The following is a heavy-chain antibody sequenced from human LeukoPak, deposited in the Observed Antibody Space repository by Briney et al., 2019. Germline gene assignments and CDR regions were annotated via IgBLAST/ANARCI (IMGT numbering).Heavy chain of an antibody. CDR3: ARDGRQWLVTRSLDF. V-gene: IGHV3-21*01. CDR2: ISSSSTYI. Sequence: KPGGSLRLSCAASGFTFSSYSMNWVRQAPGKGLEWVSSISSSSTYIYYADSVKGRFTISRDNAKNSLYLQMNSLRAEDTAVYYCARDGRQWLVTRSLDFWGQGTLVAVSS. CDR1: GFTFSSYS. J-gene: IGHJ4*02. D-gene: IGHD6-19*01.